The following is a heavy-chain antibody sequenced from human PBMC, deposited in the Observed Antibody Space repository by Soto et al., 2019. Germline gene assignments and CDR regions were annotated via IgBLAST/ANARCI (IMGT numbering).Heavy chain of an antibody. J-gene: IGHJ4*02. D-gene: IGHD1-26*01. CDR1: GGSISSGGYS. CDR3: ARGYGAFDY. V-gene: IGHV4-30-2*01. Sequence: QLQLQESGSGLVKPSQTLSLTCAVSGGSISSGGYSWNWIRQPPGKGLEWIGYIYHSGSTYYNPSHKSRVTISVDRSKNQFSLKLSSVTAADTAVYYCARGYGAFDYWGQGTLVTVSS. CDR2: IYHSGST.